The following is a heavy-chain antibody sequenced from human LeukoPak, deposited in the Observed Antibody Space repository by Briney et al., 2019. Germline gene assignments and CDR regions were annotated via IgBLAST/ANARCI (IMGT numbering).Heavy chain of an antibody. CDR3: ARGAGIVGSTTPFDY. Sequence: PGGSLRLSCAASGFTFSNYWMHWVRQTPGKGLVWVSRINTDGTTRYADSVKGRLTISRDNAKNTVYLQMDSLRAEDTAVYYCARGAGIVGSTTPFDYWGQGALVTVSS. J-gene: IGHJ4*02. D-gene: IGHD1-26*01. V-gene: IGHV3-74*01. CDR1: GFTFSNYW. CDR2: INTDGTT.